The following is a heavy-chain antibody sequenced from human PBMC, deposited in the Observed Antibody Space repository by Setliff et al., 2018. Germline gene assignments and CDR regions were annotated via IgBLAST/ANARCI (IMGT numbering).Heavy chain of an antibody. Sequence: PSETLSLTCTVSGYSISSGYIWGWIRQPPGKGLEWVGNIGHTGSTYYNPSLKSRVTISVDTSKNQFSLKLSSVTAADTAVYYCARGYYDILTGYYIGYWGQGTLVTVSS. CDR3: ARGYYDILTGYYIGY. CDR2: IGHTGST. CDR1: GYSISSGYI. D-gene: IGHD3-9*01. J-gene: IGHJ4*02. V-gene: IGHV4-38-2*02.